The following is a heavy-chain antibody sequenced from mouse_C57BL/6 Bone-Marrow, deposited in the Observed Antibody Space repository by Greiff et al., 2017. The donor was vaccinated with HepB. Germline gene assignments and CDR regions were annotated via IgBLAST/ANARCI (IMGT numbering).Heavy chain of an antibody. V-gene: IGHV14-2*01. CDR2: IDPEDGET. CDR1: GFNIKDYY. Sequence: VQLQQSGAELVKPGASVKLSCTASGFNIKDYYMHWVKQRTEQGLEWIGRIDPEDGETKYAPKFPGKATITADTASNTAYLTLSSLTSEDTAVYYCARGGYYSYWYFDVWGTGTTVTVSS. CDR3: ARGGYYSYWYFDV. J-gene: IGHJ1*03. D-gene: IGHD2-3*01.